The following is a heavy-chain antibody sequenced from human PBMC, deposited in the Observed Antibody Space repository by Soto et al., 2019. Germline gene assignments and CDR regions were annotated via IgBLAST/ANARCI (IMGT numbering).Heavy chain of an antibody. J-gene: IGHJ4*02. CDR3: ARDARGWYDPFPFDY. D-gene: IGHD6-19*01. Sequence: EVQLVESGGGLVKPGGSLRLSCAASGFTFSSYSMNWVRQAPGKGLEWVSSISSSSSYIYYADSVKGRFTISRDNAKNSLYLQMNSLRAEDTAVYYCARDARGWYDPFPFDYWGQGTLVTVSS. V-gene: IGHV3-21*01. CDR1: GFTFSSYS. CDR2: ISSSSSYI.